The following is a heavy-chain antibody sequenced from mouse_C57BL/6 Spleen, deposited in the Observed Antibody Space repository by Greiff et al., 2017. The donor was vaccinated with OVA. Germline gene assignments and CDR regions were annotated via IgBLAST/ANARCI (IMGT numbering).Heavy chain of an antibody. CDR3: ARDWAFDY. J-gene: IGHJ2*01. CDR2: ISDGGSYT. V-gene: IGHV5-4*01. CDR1: GFTFSSEG. D-gene: IGHD3-1*01. Sequence: DVKLVESGGGLVKPGGSLKLSCAASGFTFSSEGREVDRHTPEKRLVRVAPISDGGSYTYYPDNVKGRFTISRDNAKNNLYLQMSHLKSEDTAMYYCARDWAFDYWGQGTTLTVSS.